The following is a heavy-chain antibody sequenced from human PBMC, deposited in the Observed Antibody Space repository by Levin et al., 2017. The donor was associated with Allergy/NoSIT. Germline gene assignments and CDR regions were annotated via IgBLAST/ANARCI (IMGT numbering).Heavy chain of an antibody. CDR3: ARALQTYYDFWSDHRPGTYYGMDV. CDR1: GGTFSSYA. Sequence: SVKVSCKASGGTFSSYAISWVRQAPGQGLEWMGGIIPIFGTANYAQKFQGRVTITADESTSTAYMELSSLRSEDTAVYYCARALQTYYDFWSDHRPGTYYGMDVWGQGTTVTVSS. CDR2: IIPIFGTA. V-gene: IGHV1-69*13. D-gene: IGHD3-3*01. J-gene: IGHJ6*02.